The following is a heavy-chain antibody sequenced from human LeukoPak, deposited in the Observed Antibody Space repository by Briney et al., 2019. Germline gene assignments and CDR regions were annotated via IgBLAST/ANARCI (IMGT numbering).Heavy chain of an antibody. Sequence: GGPLRLSCASSGFTFSSYGMHWVREAPGKGLEGVAVLSYDGSNKYYADSVRGRFTISRDNSKNTLYLQMNRLRAEDTAVYYCAKDFSRAFPYYGSGSYPAYYWGQGTLVTVSS. CDR2: LSYDGSNK. CDR1: GFTFSSYG. CDR3: AKDFSRAFPYYGSGSYPAYY. V-gene: IGHV3-30*18. J-gene: IGHJ4*02. D-gene: IGHD3-10*01.